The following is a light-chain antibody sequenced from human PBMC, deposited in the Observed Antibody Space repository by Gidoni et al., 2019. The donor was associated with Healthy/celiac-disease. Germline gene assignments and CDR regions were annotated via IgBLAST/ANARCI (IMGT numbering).Light chain of an antibody. J-gene: IGKJ5*01. CDR1: QSVSSSY. V-gene: IGKV3-20*01. CDR3: QQYGSSLRIT. Sequence: ELVLTQSPGTLSLSPGERATISCRASQSVSSSYLACYQQKPGQAPRLLIYGSSSRATGIPDRFSGSGSVTYFTLTISRLEPEDFAVYYCQQYGSSLRITCGQGTRLEIK. CDR2: GSS.